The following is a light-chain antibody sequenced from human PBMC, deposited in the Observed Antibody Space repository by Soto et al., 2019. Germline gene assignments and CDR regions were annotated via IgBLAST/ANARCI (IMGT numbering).Light chain of an antibody. V-gene: IGLV2-23*01. Sequence: QSVLTQPASVSGSPGQSITISCTGTSSDVGSYSLLSWYQHHPGKAPKLIIYEDIKGPSGVSNRFSGSKSGNTASLRISGLQAEDEADYYCYTYAGGSTDLFGTGTKVTVL. J-gene: IGLJ1*01. CDR2: EDI. CDR3: YTYAGGSTDL. CDR1: SSDVGSYSL.